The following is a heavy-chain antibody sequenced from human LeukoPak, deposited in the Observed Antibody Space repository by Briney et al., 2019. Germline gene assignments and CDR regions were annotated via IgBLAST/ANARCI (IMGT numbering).Heavy chain of an antibody. CDR1: GFTFSSYA. CDR3: ARVVGYGDLPRLDY. Sequence: PGGSLRLSCAASGFTFSSYAMHWVRQAPGKGLEWVAVISYDGSNKYYADSVKGRFTISRDNAKNSLYLQMNSLRAEDTAVYYCARVVGYGDLPRLDYWGQGTLVTVSP. CDR2: ISYDGSNK. V-gene: IGHV3-30-3*01. J-gene: IGHJ4*02. D-gene: IGHD4-17*01.